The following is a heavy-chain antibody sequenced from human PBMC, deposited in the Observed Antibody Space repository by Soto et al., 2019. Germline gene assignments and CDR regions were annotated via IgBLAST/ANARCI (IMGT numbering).Heavy chain of an antibody. D-gene: IGHD5-12*01. CDR3: ARFLSSGYDFSDDAFDI. CDR2: MNPNSGNT. V-gene: IGHV1-8*01. J-gene: IGHJ3*02. Sequence: GQGLEWMGWMNPNSGNTGYAQKFQGRVTMTRNTSISTAYMELSSLRSEDTAVYYCARFLSSGYDFSDDAFDIWGQGTMVTVS.